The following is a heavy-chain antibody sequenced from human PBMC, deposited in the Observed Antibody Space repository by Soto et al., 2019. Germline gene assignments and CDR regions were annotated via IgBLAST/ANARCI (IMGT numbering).Heavy chain of an antibody. CDR2: ISYDGRNK. CDR3: AAKRTEWFAGAAPSNWYFDL. Sequence: QVQLVESGGGVVQPGRSLKLSCVGSGFTFNSYAMHWVRQAPGKGLEWVAVISYDGRNKYYADSVKGRFTISRDNSKNTLYLQMNSLRAEDTAVYYCAAKRTEWFAGAAPSNWYFDLWGRGTLVTVSS. V-gene: IGHV3-30*04. CDR1: GFTFNSYA. J-gene: IGHJ2*01. D-gene: IGHD3-3*01.